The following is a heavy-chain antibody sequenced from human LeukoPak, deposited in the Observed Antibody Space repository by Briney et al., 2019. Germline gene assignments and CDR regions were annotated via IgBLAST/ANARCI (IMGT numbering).Heavy chain of an antibody. CDR3: ALQVVPAAGFDP. Sequence: SQTLSLTCAVSGGSISSGGYSWSWIRQPPGKGLEWIGYIYHSGSTYYNPSLKSRVTISVDRSKNQFSLKLSSVTAADTAVYYCALQVVPAAGFDPWGQGILVTVSS. CDR2: IYHSGST. J-gene: IGHJ5*02. CDR1: GGSISSGGYS. D-gene: IGHD2-2*01. V-gene: IGHV4-30-2*01.